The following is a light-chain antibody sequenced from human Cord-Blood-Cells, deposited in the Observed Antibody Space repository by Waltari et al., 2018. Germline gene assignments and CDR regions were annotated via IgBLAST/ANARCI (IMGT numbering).Light chain of an antibody. Sequence: LVMTQSPATLSVSPGERATLSCRASQRVSSNLAWYQQKPAQAPRLLIYGTSTGATGIPTRFSVSASGTEDNHRISSLQSEDFVFFDCQHYNTWPYNFSHGTKLELK. CDR1: QRVSSN. J-gene: IGKJ2*01. CDR2: GTS. CDR3: QHYNTWPYN. V-gene: IGKV3-15*01.